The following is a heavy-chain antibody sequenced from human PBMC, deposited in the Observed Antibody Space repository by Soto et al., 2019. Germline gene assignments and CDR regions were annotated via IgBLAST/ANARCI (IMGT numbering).Heavy chain of an antibody. V-gene: IGHV4-30-4*01. CDR2: IYYSVNT. CDR3: VRAEEDLYYYVSSGYSRSFDP. CDR1: GGSITSADYY. J-gene: IGHJ5*02. Sequence: SETLSLTCSVSGGSITSADYYWSWIRQPPGKGLEWIGYIYYSVNTDYNPSLRSRVVISVDTSKNQFSLKLTSVTAADTAVYYCVRAEEDLYYYVSSGYSRSFDPWGKGLLVTVSS. D-gene: IGHD3-22*01.